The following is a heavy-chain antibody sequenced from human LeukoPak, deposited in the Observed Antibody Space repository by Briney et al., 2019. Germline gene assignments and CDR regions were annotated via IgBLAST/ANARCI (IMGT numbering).Heavy chain of an antibody. Sequence: GASVKVSCKASGYTFTGYYMHWVRQAPGQGLEWMGWINPNSGNTGYAQKFQGRVTMTRNTSISTAYMELSSLRSEDTAVYYCARGGLWFGELLYFDYWGQGTLVTVSS. D-gene: IGHD3-10*01. CDR2: INPNSGNT. CDR3: ARGGLWFGELLYFDY. J-gene: IGHJ4*02. CDR1: GYTFTGYY. V-gene: IGHV1-8*02.